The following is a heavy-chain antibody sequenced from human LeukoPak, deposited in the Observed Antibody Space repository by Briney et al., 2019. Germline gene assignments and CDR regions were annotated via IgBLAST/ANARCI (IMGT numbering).Heavy chain of an antibody. D-gene: IGHD3-3*01. CDR2: IYSGGST. CDR1: GFTVSNNY. Sequence: GGSLRLSCAASGFTVSNNYMNWVRQAPGKGLEWVSLIYSGGSTYYADSVKGRFTISRDNSKNTLYLQMNSLRAEDTAVYYCARENYDFWSGYYGFDYWGQGTLVTVSS. CDR3: ARENYDFWSGYYGFDY. J-gene: IGHJ4*02. V-gene: IGHV3-53*01.